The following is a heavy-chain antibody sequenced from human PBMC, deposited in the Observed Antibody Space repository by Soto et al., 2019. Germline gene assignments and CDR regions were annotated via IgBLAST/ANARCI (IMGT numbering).Heavy chain of an antibody. CDR1: GFTFNNYG. CDR2: ISNDGSDK. D-gene: IGHD6-13*01. CDR3: AKDQGIAASHGID. Sequence: QVQLVESGGGVVQPGTSLRLSCAASGFTFNNYGMHWVRQAPGTGLEWVAAISNDGSDKYYADSVKGRLTISRANSKNTLYLQMDSLRAEDTAVYYCAKDQGIAASHGIDWGQGTMVTVSS. V-gene: IGHV3-30*18. J-gene: IGHJ3*01.